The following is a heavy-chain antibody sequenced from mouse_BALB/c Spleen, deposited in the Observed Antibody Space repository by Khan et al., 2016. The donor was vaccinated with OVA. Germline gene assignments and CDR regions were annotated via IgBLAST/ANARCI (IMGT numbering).Heavy chain of an antibody. D-gene: IGHD1-1*01. V-gene: IGHV5-17*02. CDR3: ARSYFYGYYFDQ. CDR1: GFTFSSFG. Sequence: EVELVESGGGLVQPGGSRKLSCVASGFTFSSFGMHWVRQAPEKGLEWVAFISGDSSTIYYTDTVKGRFTIYRDNPKNTLFMQMTSLRSEDMAIDYCARSYFYGYYFDQWGQGTTLTVSS. J-gene: IGHJ2*01. CDR2: ISGDSSTI.